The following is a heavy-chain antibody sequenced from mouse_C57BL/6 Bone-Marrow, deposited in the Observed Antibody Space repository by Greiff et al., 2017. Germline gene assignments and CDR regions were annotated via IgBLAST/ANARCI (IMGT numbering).Heavy chain of an antibody. CDR3: ARGPLTGDY. CDR1: GFTFSSYA. V-gene: IGHV5-4*01. Sequence: EVQRVESGGGLVKPGGSLKLSCAASGFTFSSYAMSWVRQTPEKRLEWVATISAGGSYTYYPDNVKGRFTITRDNAKNNLYLQMSQLKSEDTAMYYCARGPLTGDYWGQGTSVTVSS. J-gene: IGHJ4*01. CDR2: ISAGGSYT. D-gene: IGHD4-1*01.